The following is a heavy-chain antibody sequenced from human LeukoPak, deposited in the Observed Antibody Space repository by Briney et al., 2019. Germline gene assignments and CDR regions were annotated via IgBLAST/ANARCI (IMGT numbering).Heavy chain of an antibody. CDR2: INHSGST. V-gene: IGHV4-61*08. D-gene: IGHD3-16*02. CDR3: ARDEIDYVWGSYRYTGLDY. CDR1: GGSISSGGYY. Sequence: SETLSLTCTVSGGSISSGGYYWSWIRQPPGKGLEWIGEINHSGSTNYNPSLKSRVTISVDTSKNQFSLKLSSVTAADTAVYYCARDEIDYVWGSYRYTGLDYWGQGTLVTVSS. J-gene: IGHJ4*02.